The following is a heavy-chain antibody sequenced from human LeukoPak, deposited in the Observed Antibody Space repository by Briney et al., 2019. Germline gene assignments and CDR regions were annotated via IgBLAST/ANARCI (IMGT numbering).Heavy chain of an antibody. J-gene: IGHJ1*01. CDR3: ARGSGDYATSDAEYFQH. CDR1: GGSISSYY. Sequence: SETLSLTCTVSGGSISSYYWSWIRQPPGKGLEWIGYIYDSGSTNYNPSLKSRVTISVDTSKNQFSLNLSSVTAADTAVYCCARGSGDYATSDAEYFQHWGQGTLVTVSS. V-gene: IGHV4-59*01. D-gene: IGHD4-17*01. CDR2: IYDSGST.